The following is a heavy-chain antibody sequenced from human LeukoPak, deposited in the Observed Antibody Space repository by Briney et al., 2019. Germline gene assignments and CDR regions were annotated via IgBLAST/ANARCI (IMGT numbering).Heavy chain of an antibody. V-gene: IGHV4-34*01. J-gene: IGHJ3*02. CDR1: GGSFSGYY. D-gene: IGHD6-13*01. CDR2: INHSGST. Sequence: PSETLSLTCAVYGGSFSGYYWSWIRQPPGKGLEWIGEINHSGSTNYNPSLKSRVTISVDTSKNQFSLKLSSVTAADTAVYYCASDDSSSAFDIWGQGTMATVSS. CDR3: ASDDSSSAFDI.